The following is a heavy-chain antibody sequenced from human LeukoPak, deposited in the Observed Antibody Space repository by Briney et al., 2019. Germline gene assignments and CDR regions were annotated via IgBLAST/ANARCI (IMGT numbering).Heavy chain of an antibody. D-gene: IGHD3-10*01. V-gene: IGHV4-38-2*02. CDR3: ARDTGAFDY. CDR1: GYSISSGYY. J-gene: IGHJ4*02. CDR2: IYHSGST. Sequence: SETLSLTCTVSGYSISSGYYWGWIRQPPGKGLEWIGSIYHSGSTYYNPSLKSRVTISADTSKNQFSLKLSSVTAADTAVYYCARDTGAFDYWGQGTLVTVSS.